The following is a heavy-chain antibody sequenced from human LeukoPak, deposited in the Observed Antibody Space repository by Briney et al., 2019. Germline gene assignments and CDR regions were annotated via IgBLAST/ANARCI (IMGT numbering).Heavy chain of an antibody. CDR2: ISGSGGST. V-gene: IGHV3-23*01. D-gene: IGHD3-3*01. J-gene: IGHJ2*01. Sequence: GGSLRLSCAASGFTFSSYSMNWVRQAPGKGLEWVSAISGSGGSTYYADSVKGRFTISRDKSKNTLYLQMNSLRAEDTAVYYCAKDPSNYDFWSGYTPHWYFDLWGRGTLVTVSS. CDR3: AKDPSNYDFWSGYTPHWYFDL. CDR1: GFTFSSYS.